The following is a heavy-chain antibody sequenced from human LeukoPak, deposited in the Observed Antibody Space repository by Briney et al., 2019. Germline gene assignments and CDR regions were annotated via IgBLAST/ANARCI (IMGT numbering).Heavy chain of an antibody. D-gene: IGHD6-19*01. J-gene: IGHJ4*02. Sequence: GGSLRLSCTASGFTFGDYAMHWVRQAPGKGLEWVAVISYDGSNKYYADSVKGRFTISRDNSKNTLYLQMNSLRAEDTAVYYCARYRYSSGWYGEDYWGQGTLVTVSS. V-gene: IGHV3-30-3*01. CDR3: ARYRYSSGWYGEDY. CDR1: GFTFGDYA. CDR2: ISYDGSNK.